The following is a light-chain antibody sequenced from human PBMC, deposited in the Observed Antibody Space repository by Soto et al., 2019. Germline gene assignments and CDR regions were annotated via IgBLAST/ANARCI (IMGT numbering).Light chain of an antibody. Sequence: SVLTQPASVSGSPGQSITIPCSGRSSDLGGLNYVSWYQQHPGKVPKLIIYKVDNRPSGISDRFPASKSGNTASLTISGLQAEDEAHYYCSSYTTVPSPQWVFAGGTKVTVL. CDR3: SSYTTVPSPQWV. CDR1: SSDLGGLNY. J-gene: IGLJ3*02. CDR2: KVD. V-gene: IGLV2-14*01.